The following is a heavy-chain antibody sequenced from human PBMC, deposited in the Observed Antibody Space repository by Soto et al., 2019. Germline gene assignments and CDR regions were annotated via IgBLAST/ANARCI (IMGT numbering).Heavy chain of an antibody. CDR1: GGSISSYY. CDR3: ARYSGLLDL. D-gene: IGHD2-21*01. J-gene: IGHJ5*02. V-gene: IGHV4-59*01. Sequence: SETLSLTCTVSGGSISSYYWSWIRQPPGKGLEWIGYIYYSGSTNYNPSLKSRVTISVDTSKNQFSLKLSSVTAADTAVYYCARYSGLLDLWSQGTLVTVSS. CDR2: IYYSGST.